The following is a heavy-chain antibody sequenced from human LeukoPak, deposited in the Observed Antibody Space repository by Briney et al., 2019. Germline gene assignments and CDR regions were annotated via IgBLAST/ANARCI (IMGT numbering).Heavy chain of an antibody. CDR2: IYSGDST. CDR1: GFIVSSNY. J-gene: IGHJ4*02. D-gene: IGHD3-10*01. Sequence: GGSLRLSCAASGFIVSSNYMSWVRQAPGKGLEWVSLIYSGDSTYYAGSVKGRFTISRDNSKNTLYLQMNSLRAEDTAVYYCARSSTMVRGDYPFFDSWGQGTLVTVSS. CDR3: ARSSTMVRGDYPFFDS. V-gene: IGHV3-53*01.